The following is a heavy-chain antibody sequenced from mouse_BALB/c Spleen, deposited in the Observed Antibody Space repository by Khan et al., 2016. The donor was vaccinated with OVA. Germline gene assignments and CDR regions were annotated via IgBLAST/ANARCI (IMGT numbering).Heavy chain of an antibody. CDR1: GYSFTSDY. J-gene: IGHJ3*01. CDR3: ARHGYVAWFAY. Sequence: EVQLQESGPELMKPGASVKISCKASGYSFTSDYIHWVKQSHGKSLEWIGYIDPFNGGTSYNPKFKGKATLTVDKSSSTAYMHLSSLTSDDSAVYYCARHGYVAWFAYWGQGTLVTVSA. D-gene: IGHD2-2*01. CDR2: IDPFNGGT. V-gene: IGHV1S135*01.